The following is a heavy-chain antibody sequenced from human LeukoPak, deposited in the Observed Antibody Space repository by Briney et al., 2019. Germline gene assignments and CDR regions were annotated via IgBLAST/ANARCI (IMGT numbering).Heavy chain of an antibody. D-gene: IGHD2-21*02. CDR3: APYTTATTIGGGWYDP. CDR1: GFTFSSYW. J-gene: IGHJ5*02. CDR2: ITTKAENYAP. Sequence: GGSLRLSCAASGFTFSSYWIHWVRQASGKGLEWVGRITTKAENYAPVFAASVKGRFTISRDEATNTVYLHMDTLKAEDTAVYYCAPYTTATTIGGGWYDPWGQGTLVTVSS. V-gene: IGHV3-73*01.